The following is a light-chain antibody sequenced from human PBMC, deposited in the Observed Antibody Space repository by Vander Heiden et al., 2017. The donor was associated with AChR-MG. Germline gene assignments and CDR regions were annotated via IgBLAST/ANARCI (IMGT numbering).Light chain of an antibody. J-gene: IGKJ2*01. Sequence: DIVMSQSPLSLAVSPGEPASVSCRSSQSLLHRNGYHYLDWYLQKPGQSPQLLIYLGSNRASGVPDRFSGSGSGTDFTLKISRVEPEDVGVYYCMEALQSPYTFGQGTKLEIK. CDR1: QSLLHRNGYHY. V-gene: IGKV2-28*01. CDR3: MEALQSPYT. CDR2: LGS.